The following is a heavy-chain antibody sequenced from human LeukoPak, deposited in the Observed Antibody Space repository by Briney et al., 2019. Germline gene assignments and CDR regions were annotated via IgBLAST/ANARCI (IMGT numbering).Heavy chain of an antibody. CDR3: ARSPDCSGGSCYSYWFDP. Sequence: GESLKISWKGSGYSFTSYWIGWVRQMPGKGLEWMGIIYPGDSDTRYSPSFQGQVTISADKSISTAYLQWSSLKASDTAMYYCARSPDCSGGSCYSYWFDPWGQGTLVTVSS. J-gene: IGHJ5*02. V-gene: IGHV5-51*01. CDR1: GYSFTSYW. CDR2: IYPGDSDT. D-gene: IGHD2-15*01.